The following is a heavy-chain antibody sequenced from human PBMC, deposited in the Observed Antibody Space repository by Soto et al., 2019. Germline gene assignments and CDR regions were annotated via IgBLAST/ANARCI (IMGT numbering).Heavy chain of an antibody. V-gene: IGHV3-30*18. J-gene: IGHJ4*02. CDR1: GFTFSSYG. CDR3: AKDQPLDY. Sequence: GGSLRLSCAASGFTFSSYGMHWVRQAPGKGLEWVAVISYDGSNKYYADSVKGRFTISRDNSKNTLYLQMNSLRAEDTAVYYCAKDQPLDYWGQGTLVTVSS. CDR2: ISYDGSNK.